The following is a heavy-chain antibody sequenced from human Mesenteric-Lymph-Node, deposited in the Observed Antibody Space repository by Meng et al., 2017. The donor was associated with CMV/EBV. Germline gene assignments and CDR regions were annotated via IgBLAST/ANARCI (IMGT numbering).Heavy chain of an antibody. CDR3: GRDSRQLGIDS. CDR1: GGSTSSYF. Sequence: SETLSLTCTVFGGSTSSYFWTWIRRPPGKGLEWIGHIYYSGSTNSNPSLKSRVTMSIDTSKNQFSLRLSSVTAADTAIYYCGRDSRQLGIDSWGQGTLVTVSS. J-gene: IGHJ4*02. D-gene: IGHD6-13*01. CDR2: IYYSGST. V-gene: IGHV4-59*01.